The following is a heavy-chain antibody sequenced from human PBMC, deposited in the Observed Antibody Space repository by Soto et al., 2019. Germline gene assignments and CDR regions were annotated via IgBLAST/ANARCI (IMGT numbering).Heavy chain of an antibody. CDR3: ARERDYSNLYYYYGMDV. Sequence: GSLRLSCAASGFTFSSYSMNWVRQAPGKGLEWVSSISSSSSYIYYADSVKGRFTISRDNAKNSLYLQMNSLRAEDTAVYYCARERDYSNLYYYYGMDVWGQETTVTVSS. J-gene: IGHJ6*02. D-gene: IGHD4-4*01. V-gene: IGHV3-21*01. CDR2: ISSSSSYI. CDR1: GFTFSSYS.